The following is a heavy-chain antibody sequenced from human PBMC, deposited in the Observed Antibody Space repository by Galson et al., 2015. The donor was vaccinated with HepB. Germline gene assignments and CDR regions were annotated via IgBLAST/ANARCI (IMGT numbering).Heavy chain of an antibody. J-gene: IGHJ4*02. D-gene: IGHD3-10*01. Sequence: SLRLSCAASGFTFSSYAMHWVRQAPGKGLEWVAVISYDGSNKYYADSVKGRFTISRDNSKNTLYLQMNSLRAEDTAVYYCARQQFGELLIDYWGQGTLVTVSS. CDR3: ARQQFGELLIDY. CDR2: ISYDGSNK. V-gene: IGHV3-30*04. CDR1: GFTFSSYA.